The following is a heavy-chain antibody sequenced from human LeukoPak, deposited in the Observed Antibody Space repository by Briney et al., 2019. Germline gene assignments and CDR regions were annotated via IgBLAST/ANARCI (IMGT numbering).Heavy chain of an antibody. CDR3: AKGSYNWNYHY. J-gene: IGHJ4*02. V-gene: IGHV3-23*01. CDR1: GFTFSSYW. CDR2: ISGSGGST. Sequence: GGSLRLSCAASGFTFSSYWMSWVRQAPGKGLEWVSAISGSGGSTYYADSVKGRFTISRDNSKNTLYLQMNSLRAEDTAVYYCAKGSYNWNYHYWGQGTLVTVSS. D-gene: IGHD1-7*01.